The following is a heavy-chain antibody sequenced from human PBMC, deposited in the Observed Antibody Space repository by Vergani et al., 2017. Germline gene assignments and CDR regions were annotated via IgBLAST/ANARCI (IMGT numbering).Heavy chain of an antibody. J-gene: IGHJ6*02. Sequence: QVQLQESGPGLVKPSQTLSLTCTVSGGSISSGGYYWSWIRQHPGKGLEWIGYIYYSGSTYYNPSLKRRVTISVDTSKNQFSLKLSSVTAADTAVYYCARDRGVRGKNYYYGMDVWGQGTTVTVSS. CDR3: ARDRGVRGKNYYYGMDV. V-gene: IGHV4-31*03. CDR2: IYYSGST. CDR1: GGSISSGGYY. D-gene: IGHD3-10*01.